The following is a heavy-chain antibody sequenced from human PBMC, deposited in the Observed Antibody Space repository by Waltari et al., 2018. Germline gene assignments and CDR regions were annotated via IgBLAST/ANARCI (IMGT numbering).Heavy chain of an antibody. CDR1: GYTFSNYG. CDR2: IASYIVNP. V-gene: IGHV1-18*01. J-gene: IGHJ4*02. D-gene: IGHD3-22*01. Sequence: QVQLVQSGTEVKKPGASVKVSCKASGYTFSNYGVSWVRQAPGQGLEWVGWIASYIVNPHSEPMLQCRVTMTTDPSTTTAYLELLSLTSDDTAVYYCARVFDSSQYYYGSDYWGQGTLVTVSS. CDR3: ARVFDSSQYYYGSDY.